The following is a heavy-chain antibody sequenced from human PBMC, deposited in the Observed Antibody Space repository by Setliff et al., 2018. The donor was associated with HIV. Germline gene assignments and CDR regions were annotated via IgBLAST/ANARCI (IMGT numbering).Heavy chain of an antibody. CDR2: ISPDGSST. CDR3: VRVVTIFSTGPHFDP. CDR1: GFTFSTYD. D-gene: IGHD3-3*01. V-gene: IGHV3-74*03. Sequence: GGSLRLSCAASGFTFSTYDMTWVRQAPGKGLEWVSRISPDGSSTMYADSVKGRFTISRDNAKNTVYLQMNSLRAEDTAVYYCVRVVTIFSTGPHFDPWGQGTLVTVSS. J-gene: IGHJ5*02.